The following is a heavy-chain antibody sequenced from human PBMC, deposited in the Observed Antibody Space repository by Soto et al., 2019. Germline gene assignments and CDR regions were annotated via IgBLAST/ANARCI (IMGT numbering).Heavy chain of an antibody. V-gene: IGHV3-33*01. D-gene: IGHD3-22*01. CDR1: GFNFSSYG. CDR2: IWNDGSNE. Sequence: QVQLVESGGGVVQPGGSLRLSCAASGFNFSSYGIHWVRQAPGKGLEWVAIIWNDGSNEYYADSVKGRFTISRDNSKNTVYLQVSKPRAEDTAVYFCARDQTDSGGYSDSWGQGTLVTVSS. J-gene: IGHJ4*02. CDR3: ARDQTDSGGYSDS.